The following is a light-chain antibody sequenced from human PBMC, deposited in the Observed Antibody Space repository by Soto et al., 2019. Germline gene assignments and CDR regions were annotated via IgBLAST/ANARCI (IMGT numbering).Light chain of an antibody. CDR1: SSDIGGYNY. J-gene: IGLJ2*01. CDR3: CSYAGSYTHVL. V-gene: IGLV2-11*01. CDR2: GVS. Sequence: QSVLTQPRSVSGSPGQSVTISCTGTSSDIGGYNYVSWYQQHPGKAPKLMIYGVSERPSGVPDRFSASKSGNTASLTISGLQAEDEADYYCCSYAGSYTHVLFGGGTQLTVL.